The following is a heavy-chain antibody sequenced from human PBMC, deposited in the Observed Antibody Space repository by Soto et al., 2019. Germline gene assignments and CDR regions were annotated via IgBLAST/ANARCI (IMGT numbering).Heavy chain of an antibody. CDR3: PRASWGGGGIDV. CDR1: GFTFSSYA. V-gene: IGHV3-23*01. D-gene: IGHD3-16*01. J-gene: IGHJ6*02. CDR2: FGGSGGNT. Sequence: GRSLRLSCAASGFTFSSYAMSWVRQAPGKGLEWVSVFGGSGGNTYYADSVKGRFTISRDNSKNTLYLQMNSLRADDTALYYFPRASWGGGGIDVWRQGTTVTASS.